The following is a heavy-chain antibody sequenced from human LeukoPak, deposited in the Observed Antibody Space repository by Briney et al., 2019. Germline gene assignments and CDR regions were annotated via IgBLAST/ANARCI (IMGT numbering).Heavy chain of an antibody. V-gene: IGHV4-39*01. CDR3: ARHVPSALRVVVVTSDWYFDL. Sequence: PSETLSLTCTASGGSIINNHYYCGWIRQPPGKGLEWIGTVFHGGSTYYNPSLEIRVTISVDTANNQFSLNLRSVTAADTALYYCARHVPSALRVVVVTSDWYFDLWGRGTLVTVSS. J-gene: IGHJ2*01. CDR1: GGSIINNHYY. D-gene: IGHD2-21*02. CDR2: VFHGGST.